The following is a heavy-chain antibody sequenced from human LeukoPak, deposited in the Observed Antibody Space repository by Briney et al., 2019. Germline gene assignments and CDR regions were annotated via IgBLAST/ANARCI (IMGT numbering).Heavy chain of an antibody. CDR2: ISAYNGNT. D-gene: IGHD3-16*01. CDR1: GYTFTS. V-gene: IGHV1-18*01. J-gene: IGHJ4*02. CDR3: ARGMGDLDS. Sequence: GASVKVSCKASGYTFTSIRWVRQAPGQGLEWMGWISAYNGNTNYAQKLQGRVTMTTDTSTSTAYMELRSLRSDDTAVYYCARGMGDLDSWGQGTLVTVSS.